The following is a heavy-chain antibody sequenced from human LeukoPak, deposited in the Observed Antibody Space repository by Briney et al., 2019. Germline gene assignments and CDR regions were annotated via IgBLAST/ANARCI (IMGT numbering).Heavy chain of an antibody. Sequence: PSETLSLTCTVSGGSINSGGYSWSWIRQPPGKGLEWIGYIYHGGNTYYNPSLKSRVTISVDTSKNQFSLKLSSVTAADTAVYYCARDHFDWLLGYYYGMDVWGQGTTVTVSS. CDR1: GGSINSGGYS. CDR3: ARDHFDWLLGYYYGMDV. V-gene: IGHV4-30-2*01. D-gene: IGHD3-9*01. CDR2: IYHGGNT. J-gene: IGHJ6*02.